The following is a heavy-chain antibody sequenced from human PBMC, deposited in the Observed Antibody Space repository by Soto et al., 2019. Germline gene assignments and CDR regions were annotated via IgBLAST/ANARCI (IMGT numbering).Heavy chain of an antibody. V-gene: IGHV4-34*01. CDR3: ARGWGSSSWPVDDYYGMDV. J-gene: IGHJ6*02. D-gene: IGHD6-13*01. CDR1: GGSFNDYN. Sequence: QVQLQQWGAGLLKPAETLSLTCAVYGGSFNDYNWNWIRQPPGKGLEWIGEINHSGSTNYNPSLKRPVTISLDMPKNQFSLKLRSVTAADTAVYYCARGWGSSSWPVDDYYGMDVWGQGTTVTVSS. CDR2: INHSGST.